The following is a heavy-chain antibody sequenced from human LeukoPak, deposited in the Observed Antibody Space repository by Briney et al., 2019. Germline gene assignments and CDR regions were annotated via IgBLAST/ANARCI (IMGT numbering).Heavy chain of an antibody. Sequence: GGSLRLSCAASGFTFSSYAMHWVRQAPGKGLEWVAVISYDGSNKYYADSVKGLFTISRDNSKNTLYLQMNSLRAEDTAVYYCARDGAAAGIADVWGKGTTVTVSS. CDR1: GFTFSSYA. CDR3: ARDGAAAGIADV. V-gene: IGHV3-30*01. D-gene: IGHD6-13*01. J-gene: IGHJ6*04. CDR2: ISYDGSNK.